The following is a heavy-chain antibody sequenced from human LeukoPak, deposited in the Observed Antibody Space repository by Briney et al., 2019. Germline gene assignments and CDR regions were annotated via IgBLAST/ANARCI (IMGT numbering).Heavy chain of an antibody. V-gene: IGHV1-8*01. CDR3: APSGTSFYFDY. J-gene: IGHJ4*02. CDR1: GYTFTRYD. Sequence: GASVKVSCKASGYTFTRYDINWVRQATGQGLEWMGWMNPNSGNTGYAQKFQGRVTMTRDTSISTAYMELSRLRSDDAAVYYCAPSGTSFYFDYWGQGSLVTVSS. D-gene: IGHD1-26*01. CDR2: MNPNSGNT.